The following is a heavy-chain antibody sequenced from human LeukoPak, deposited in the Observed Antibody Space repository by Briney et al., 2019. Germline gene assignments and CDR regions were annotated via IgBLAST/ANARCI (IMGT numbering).Heavy chain of an antibody. CDR1: GYTFTDYG. Sequence: ASVKVSCKASGYTFTDYGFTWVRQAPGQGLECMGWISALNGNANYAHKFRGRVTLTRDTSTGTAYMELRSLKSDDTAVYYCARDEQYQLMILDFWGQGTLITVSS. J-gene: IGHJ4*02. CDR3: ARDEQYQLMILDF. CDR2: ISALNGNA. V-gene: IGHV1-18*01. D-gene: IGHD3-16*01.